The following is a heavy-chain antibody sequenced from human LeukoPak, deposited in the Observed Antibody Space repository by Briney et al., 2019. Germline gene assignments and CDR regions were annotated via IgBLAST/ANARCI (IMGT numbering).Heavy chain of an antibody. CDR1: GFTFSSHA. Sequence: PGGSLRLSCAASGFTFSSHAMSWVRQAPGKGLEWVSGISNSGDATYYADSVRGRFTISRENSRKTMYLQINSLRAEDTAAYYCATRNFYQSKPYYCYYFDFWGQGTLVTVPS. CDR2: ISNSGDAT. CDR3: ATRNFYQSKPYYCYYFDF. J-gene: IGHJ4*02. V-gene: IGHV3-23*01. D-gene: IGHD3-22*01.